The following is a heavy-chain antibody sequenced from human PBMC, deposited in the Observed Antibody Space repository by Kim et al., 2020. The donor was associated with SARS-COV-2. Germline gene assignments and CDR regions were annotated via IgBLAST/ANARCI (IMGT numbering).Heavy chain of an antibody. CDR1: GFTFDDYA. V-gene: IGHV3-9*01. CDR2: ISWNSGSI. Sequence: GGSLRLSCAASGFTFDDYAMHWVRQAPGKGLEWVSGISWNSGSIGYADSVKGRFTISRDNAKNSLYLQMNSLRAEDTALYYCAKGYGGQNAFDIWGQGT. J-gene: IGHJ3*02. CDR3: AKGYGGQNAFDI. D-gene: IGHD4-17*01.